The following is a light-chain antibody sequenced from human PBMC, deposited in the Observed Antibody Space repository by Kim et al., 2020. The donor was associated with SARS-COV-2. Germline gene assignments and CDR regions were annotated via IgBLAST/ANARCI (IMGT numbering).Light chain of an antibody. CDR1: SSDVGGYNY. J-gene: IGLJ1*01. CDR3: CSYAGSYV. V-gene: IGLV2-11*01. CDR2: DVS. Sequence: SPGQSVNIACTGTSSDVGGYNYVSWYQQHPGKAPKLMIDDVSKRPSGVPDRFSGSKSGNTASLTISGLQAEDEADYYCCSYAGSYVFGTGTKVTVL.